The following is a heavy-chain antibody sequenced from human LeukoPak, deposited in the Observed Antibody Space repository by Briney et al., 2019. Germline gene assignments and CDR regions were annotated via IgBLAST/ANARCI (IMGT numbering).Heavy chain of an antibody. D-gene: IGHD3-9*01. J-gene: IGHJ4*02. Sequence: AASVKVSCKASGGTFSSYAISWVRQAPGQGLEWMGRIIPIFGTANYAQKFQGRVTITTDESTSTAYMELSSLRSEDTAVYYCARAKYYDILTGYFDYWGQGTLVTVSS. CDR3: ARAKYYDILTGYFDY. CDR2: IIPIFGTA. V-gene: IGHV1-69*05. CDR1: GGTFSSYA.